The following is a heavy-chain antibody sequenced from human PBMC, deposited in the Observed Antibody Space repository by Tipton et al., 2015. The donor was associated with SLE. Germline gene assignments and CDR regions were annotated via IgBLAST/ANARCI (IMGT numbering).Heavy chain of an antibody. V-gene: IGHV4-31*03. CDR3: ARQSPDVPHTAAFDF. CDR1: GGSISSDAYY. D-gene: IGHD2-21*02. J-gene: IGHJ4*02. CDR2: IYNSGST. Sequence: TLSLTCTVSGGSISSDAYYWSWFRQHPGKGLEWIGYIYNSGSTFYNPSLKSRVTISLDTSQNQVSLRLNSVTAADTALYYCARQSPDVPHTAAFDFWGQGTLVTVSS.